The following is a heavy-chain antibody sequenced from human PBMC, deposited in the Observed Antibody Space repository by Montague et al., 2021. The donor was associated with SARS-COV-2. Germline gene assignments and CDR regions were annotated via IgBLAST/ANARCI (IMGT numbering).Heavy chain of an antibody. D-gene: IGHD2-15*01. CDR2: IYASGGT. V-gene: IGHV4-4*07. J-gene: IGHJ4*02. Sequence: SETLSLTCSVSGEPISGFFWNWIRQPPGKGLEWIGRIYASGGTNYNPSLESRVTMSVDTSKNQFSLKVNSVTAADTAMYYCARGGVAAPRVVDYWGQGTLVTVSS. CDR1: GEPISGFF. CDR3: ARGGVAAPRVVDY.